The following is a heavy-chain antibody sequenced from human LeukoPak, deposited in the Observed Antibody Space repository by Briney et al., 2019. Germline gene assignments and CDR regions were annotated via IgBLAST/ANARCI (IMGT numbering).Heavy chain of an antibody. V-gene: IGHV3-33*01. CDR1: GFTFSSYG. CDR2: IWYDGSNK. Sequence: PGRSLRLSCAASGFTFSSYGMHWVRQAPGKGLEWVAVIWYDGSNKYYADSVKGRFTISRDNSKNTLYLQMNSLRAEDTAVYYCAREKGYYDSSGYWFDYWDQGTLVTVSS. CDR3: AREKGYYDSSGYWFDY. J-gene: IGHJ4*02. D-gene: IGHD3-22*01.